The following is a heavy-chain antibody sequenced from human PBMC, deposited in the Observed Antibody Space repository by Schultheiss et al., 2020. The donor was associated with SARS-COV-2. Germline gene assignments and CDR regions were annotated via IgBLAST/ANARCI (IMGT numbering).Heavy chain of an antibody. V-gene: IGHV3-33*01. Sequence: GSLRLSCAASGFTFSSYGMHWVRQAPGKGLEWVAVIWYDGSHKYYADSVKGRFTISRDNSKNTLYLQMNSLRAEDTAVYYCARGKDTAWVHWYFDLWGRGTLVTVSS. CDR1: GFTFSSYG. CDR2: IWYDGSHK. CDR3: ARGKDTAWVHWYFDL. D-gene: IGHD5-18*01. J-gene: IGHJ2*01.